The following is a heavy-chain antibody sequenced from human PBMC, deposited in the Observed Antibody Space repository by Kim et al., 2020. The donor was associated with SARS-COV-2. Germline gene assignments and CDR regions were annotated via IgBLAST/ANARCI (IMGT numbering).Heavy chain of an antibody. Sequence: GGSLRLSCAASGFTVSSNYMSWVRQAPGKGLVWVSRISNIESSTSYADSVKGRFTISRDNAKNTLYLQMNSLRAEDTAVYYCRGVPAPTYYNRLDVRDQG. D-gene: IGHD2-2*01. CDR3: RGVPAPTYYNRLDV. V-gene: IGHV3-74*01. J-gene: IGHJ6*02. CDR1: GFTVSSNY. CDR2: ISNIESST.